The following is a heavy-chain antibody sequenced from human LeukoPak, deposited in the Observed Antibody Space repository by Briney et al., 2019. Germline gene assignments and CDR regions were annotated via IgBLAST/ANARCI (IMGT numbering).Heavy chain of an antibody. J-gene: IGHJ5*02. D-gene: IGHD6-19*01. CDR3: ARQGQWLVRGPGGRFDP. CDR1: GGSISSYY. CDR2: IYYSGST. Sequence: SETLSLTCTVSGGSISSYYWSWIRQPPGKGLEWIGYIYYSGSTNYNPSLKSRVTISVDTSKNQFSLKLSSVTAADTAVYYCARQGQWLVRGPGGRFDPWGQGTLVTVSS. V-gene: IGHV4-59*08.